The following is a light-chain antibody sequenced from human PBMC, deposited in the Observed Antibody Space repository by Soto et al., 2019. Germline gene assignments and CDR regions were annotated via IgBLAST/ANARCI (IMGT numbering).Light chain of an antibody. V-gene: IGKV1-33*01. J-gene: IGKJ4*01. CDR2: DAS. CDR1: QDISDS. Sequence: DIQMTQSPSSLSASVGDRLTLTCQASQDISDSLIWYQVKPGNAPQLLMFDASKLETVVPSRFSGSGSGKEFTFTSSSLQPEDFAAYYCQQYASLPLTFGGGTKVEIK. CDR3: QQYASLPLT.